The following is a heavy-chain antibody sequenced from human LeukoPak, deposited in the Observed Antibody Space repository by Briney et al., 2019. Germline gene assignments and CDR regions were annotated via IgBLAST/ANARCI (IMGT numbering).Heavy chain of an antibody. Sequence: SETLSLTCSVSRDSVSRSSYYWGWIRQPPGKGLEWLGSAYYSGLTYYNSSLKSRLQISIDTSKDQISLKLISVSAADTAVYYCARVNDGDYVNPLFDYWGQGTLVTVSS. D-gene: IGHD4-17*01. CDR3: ARVNDGDYVNPLFDY. CDR2: AYYSGLT. J-gene: IGHJ4*02. CDR1: RDSVSRSSYY. V-gene: IGHV4-39*07.